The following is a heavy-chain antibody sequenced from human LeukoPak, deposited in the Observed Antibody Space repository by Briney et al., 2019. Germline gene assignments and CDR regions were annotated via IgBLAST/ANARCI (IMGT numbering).Heavy chain of an antibody. Sequence: GALRLSCAASGFTFSTYGMSWVRQAPGKGLEWVSAISAGGGNTYYADSVKGRFTISRDNSKNTLFLEMNSLRAEDTAVYYCAKEYSVRNQFDYWGQGTLVAVSS. D-gene: IGHD1-14*01. J-gene: IGHJ4*02. CDR1: GFTFSTYG. V-gene: IGHV3-23*01. CDR2: ISAGGGNT. CDR3: AKEYSVRNQFDY.